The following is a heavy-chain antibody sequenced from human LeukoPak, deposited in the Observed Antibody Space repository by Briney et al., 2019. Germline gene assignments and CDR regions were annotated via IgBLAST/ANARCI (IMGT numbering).Heavy chain of an antibody. J-gene: IGHJ2*01. Sequence: ASVKVSCKASGYTSTSYYMHWVRQAPGQGLEWMGIINPSGGSTSYAQKFQGRVTMTRDTSTSTVYMELSSLRSEDTAVYYCARGEEVATIPTLNWYFDLWGRGTLVTVSS. CDR2: INPSGGST. V-gene: IGHV1-46*01. CDR3: ARGEEVATIPTLNWYFDL. D-gene: IGHD5-24*01. CDR1: GYTSTSYY.